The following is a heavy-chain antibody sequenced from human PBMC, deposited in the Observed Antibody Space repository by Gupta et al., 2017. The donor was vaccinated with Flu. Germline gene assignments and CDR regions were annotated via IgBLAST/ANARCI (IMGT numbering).Heavy chain of an antibody. V-gene: IGHV3-23*01. Sequence: EVQLLESGGGLVQSGGSLRLSCAASGFIFSSYAMSWVRQAPGKGLEWVSAISGSGGSTYYADSVKGRFTISRDNSKNTLYVQMNSLRAEDTAVYYCAKDHLWEPSPLGYWGQGTLVTVSS. D-gene: IGHD1-26*01. CDR2: ISGSGGST. CDR1: GFIFSSYA. CDR3: AKDHLWEPSPLGY. J-gene: IGHJ4*02.